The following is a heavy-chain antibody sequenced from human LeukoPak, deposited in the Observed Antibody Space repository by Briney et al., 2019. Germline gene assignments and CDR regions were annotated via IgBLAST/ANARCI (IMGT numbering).Heavy chain of an antibody. CDR2: ISWNSGSI. CDR3: AKDSGSGSYDCFDY. D-gene: IGHD3-10*01. Sequence: GGSLRLSCAASGFTFSSYSMNWVRQAPGKGLEWVSGISWNSGSIGYADSVKGRFTISRDNAKNSLYLQMNSLRAGDMALYYCAKDSGSGSYDCFDYWGQGTLVTVSS. CDR1: GFTFSSYS. J-gene: IGHJ4*02. V-gene: IGHV3-9*03.